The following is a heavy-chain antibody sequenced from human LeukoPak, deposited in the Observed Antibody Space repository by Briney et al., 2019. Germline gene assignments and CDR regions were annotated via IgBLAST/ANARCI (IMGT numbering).Heavy chain of an antibody. CDR3: ARGFRGASFDY. J-gene: IGHJ4*02. CDR1: DDSITIYY. Sequence: KSSETLSLTCTVSDDSITIYYWSWIRQPPGKGLEWIGYIDHTGITNYSPSLNSRVTISRDTSKNHFSLELSSATAADTAVYYCARGFRGASFDYWGQGTLVTVS. CDR2: IDHTGIT. D-gene: IGHD1-26*01. V-gene: IGHV4-59*01.